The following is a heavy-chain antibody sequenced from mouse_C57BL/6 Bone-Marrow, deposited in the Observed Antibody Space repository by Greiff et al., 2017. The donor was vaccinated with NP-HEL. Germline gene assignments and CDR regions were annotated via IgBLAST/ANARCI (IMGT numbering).Heavy chain of an antibody. V-gene: IGHV8-8*01. CDR2: IWWDDDK. Sequence: ESGPGILQPSQTLSLTCSFSGFSLSTFGMGVGWIRQPSGKGLEWLAHIWWDDDKYYNPALKSRLTISKATSKNQVFLKIANVDTADTATYYCARKLDYYGSSFPTDCWGQGTTLTVSS. J-gene: IGHJ2*01. CDR3: ARKLDYYGSSFPTDC. D-gene: IGHD1-1*01. CDR1: GFSLSTFGMG.